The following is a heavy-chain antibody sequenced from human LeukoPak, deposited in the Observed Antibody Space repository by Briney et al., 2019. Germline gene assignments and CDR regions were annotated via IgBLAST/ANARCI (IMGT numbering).Heavy chain of an antibody. J-gene: IGHJ4*02. V-gene: IGHV3-74*01. CDR2: IYSDGSST. Sequence: GGSLRLSCAASGFTISSYWMHWVRQAPGKGLVWVSRIYSDGSSTNYADSVKGRFTISRDNAKNMLYLQMNSLRAEDTAVYYCARDLAYWGQGALVTVSS. CDR3: ARDLAY. CDR1: GFTISSYW.